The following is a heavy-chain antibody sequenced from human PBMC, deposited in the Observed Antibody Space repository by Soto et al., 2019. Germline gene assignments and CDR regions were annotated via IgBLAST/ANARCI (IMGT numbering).Heavy chain of an antibody. D-gene: IGHD3-22*01. CDR3: ASSNEYYYDSSGYYTVPFDY. CDR2: IYYSGST. CDR1: GGSISSSSYY. J-gene: IGHJ4*02. Sequence: QLQLQESGPGLVKPSETLSLTCTVSGGSISSSSYYWGWIRQPPGKGLEWIGSIYYSGSTYYNPSLKSRVTISVDTSKHQFSLKLSSVTAADTAVYYCASSNEYYYDSSGYYTVPFDYWGQGTLVTVSS. V-gene: IGHV4-39*01.